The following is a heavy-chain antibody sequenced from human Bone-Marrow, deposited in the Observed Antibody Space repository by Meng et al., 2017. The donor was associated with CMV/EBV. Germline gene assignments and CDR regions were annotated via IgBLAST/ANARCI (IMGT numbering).Heavy chain of an antibody. CDR3: AREPAPTVTTRGWFDP. V-gene: IGHV3-21*01. D-gene: IGHD4-11*01. J-gene: IGHJ5*02. Sequence: GESLKISCAASGFTFSSYSMNWVRQAPGKGLEWVSSISSSSSYIYYADSVKGRFTISRDNAKNSLYLQMNSLRAEDTAVYYCAREPAPTVTTRGWFDPWGQGTLVTSP. CDR1: GFTFSSYS. CDR2: ISSSSSYI.